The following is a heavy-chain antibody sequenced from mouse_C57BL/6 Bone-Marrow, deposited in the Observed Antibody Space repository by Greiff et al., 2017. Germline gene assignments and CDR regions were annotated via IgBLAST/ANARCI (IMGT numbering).Heavy chain of an antibody. CDR3: AREGDYDGGYYAMDY. J-gene: IGHJ4*01. CDR1: GYSITSGYY. CDR2: ISYDGSN. Sequence: DVKLQESGPGLVKPSQSLSLTCSVTGYSITSGYYWNWIRQFPGNKLEWMGYISYDGSNNYNPSLKNRISITRDTSKNQFFLKLNSVTTEDTATYYCAREGDYDGGYYAMDYWGQGTSVTVSS. V-gene: IGHV3-6*01. D-gene: IGHD2-4*01.